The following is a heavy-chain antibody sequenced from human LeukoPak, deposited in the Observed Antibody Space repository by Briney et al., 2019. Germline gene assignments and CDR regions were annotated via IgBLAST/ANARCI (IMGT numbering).Heavy chain of an antibody. CDR2: IYYSGST. CDR1: GGSISSGGYY. Sequence: SQTLSLTCTVSGGSISSGGYYWSWIRQPPGKGLEWIGYIYYSGSTNYNPSLKSRVTISVDTSKNQFSLKLSSVTAADTAVYYCAREERTADAFDIWGQGTMVTVSS. V-gene: IGHV4-61*08. D-gene: IGHD1-1*01. CDR3: AREERTADAFDI. J-gene: IGHJ3*02.